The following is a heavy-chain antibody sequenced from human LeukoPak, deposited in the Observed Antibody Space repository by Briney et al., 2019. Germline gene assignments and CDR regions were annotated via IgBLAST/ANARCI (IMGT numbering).Heavy chain of an antibody. D-gene: IGHD3-10*01. CDR2: ISAYNGNT. V-gene: IGHV1-18*01. Sequence: ASVKVSCKASGYTFTSYGISWVRQAPGQGLEWMGWISAYNGNTNYAQKLQGRVTMTTDTSTSTAYMELRSLRSDDTAVYYCASRNYYGSGSYYLDAFDIWGQGTMVTVSS. J-gene: IGHJ3*02. CDR3: ASRNYYGSGSYYLDAFDI. CDR1: GYTFTSYG.